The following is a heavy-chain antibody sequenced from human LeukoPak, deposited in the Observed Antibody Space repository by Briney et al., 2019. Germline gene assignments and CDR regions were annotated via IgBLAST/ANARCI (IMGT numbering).Heavy chain of an antibody. Sequence: QTGGSLRLSCAASGFTFSSYDMHWVRQATGKGLEWVSAIGTAGDTYYPGSVKGRFTISRENAKNSLYLQMNSLRAGDTAVYYCVKLTAAGFVDHWGQGTLVTVSS. CDR2: IGTAGDT. V-gene: IGHV3-13*01. J-gene: IGHJ4*02. D-gene: IGHD6-13*01. CDR3: VKLTAAGFVDH. CDR1: GFTFSSYD.